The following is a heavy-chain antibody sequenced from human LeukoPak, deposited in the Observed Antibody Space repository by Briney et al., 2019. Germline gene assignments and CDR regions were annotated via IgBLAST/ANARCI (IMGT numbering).Heavy chain of an antibody. D-gene: IGHD3-22*01. V-gene: IGHV4-4*07. CDR2: IYTSGST. CDR1: GGSINSYY. Sequence: SETLSLTCTVSGGSINSYYWSWIRQPAGKGLEWIGRIYTSGSTNYNPSLKSRVTMSVDTSKNQFSLKLSSVTAADTAVYYCAREYYYDSSGYPYFDYWGQGTLVTVSS. J-gene: IGHJ4*02. CDR3: AREYYYDSSGYPYFDY.